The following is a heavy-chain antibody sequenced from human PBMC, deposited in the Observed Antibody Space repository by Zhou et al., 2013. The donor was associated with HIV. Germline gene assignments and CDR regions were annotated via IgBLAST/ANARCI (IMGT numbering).Heavy chain of an antibody. CDR1: GYTFPDYD. CDR2: MNPNSGNT. D-gene: IGHD1-26*01. J-gene: IGHJ4*02. CDR3: ARARPGVGAAAFFDH. V-gene: IGHV1-8*01. Sequence: QVQLVQSGTEVKKPGTSVKVSCKASGYTFPDYDINWVRQATGQGLEWMGWMNPNSGNTGYARKFQGRLTMTTNTSISTAFMELRSLRSEDTAIYFCARARPGVGAAAFFDHWGQGTLITVSS.